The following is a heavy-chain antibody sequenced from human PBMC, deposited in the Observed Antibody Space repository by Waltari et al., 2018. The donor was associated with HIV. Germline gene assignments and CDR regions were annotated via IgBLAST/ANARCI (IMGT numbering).Heavy chain of an antibody. J-gene: IGHJ4*02. V-gene: IGHV5-51*01. CDR1: GYSFTTNW. Sequence: DVQLVQSGAEIKKPGESLKISCKGSGYSFTTNWIGWVRHMPGKGLDWMASIYPDDSDTRYNPSFRGQVTISVDRSISTAHLSGRRLKTSDTGIYYCVTSAYGANSWIDYWGQGTPVTVSS. CDR3: VTSAYGANSWIDY. D-gene: IGHD3-10*01. CDR2: IYPDDSDT.